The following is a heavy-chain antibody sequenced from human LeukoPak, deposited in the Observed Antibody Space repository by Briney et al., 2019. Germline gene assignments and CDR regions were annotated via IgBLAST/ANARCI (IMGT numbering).Heavy chain of an antibody. CDR2: INPNNGGN. D-gene: IGHD3-10*01. J-gene: IGHJ4*02. V-gene: IGHV1-2*02. CDR3: ARASRGHDY. CDR1: GYTFTEHY. Sequence: ASVKVSCKASGYTFTEHYIHWVRQGPGQGLEWMGWINPNNGGNKYAQKFQGRVTMTRDTSISTAYMELSTLTSDDTAVYYCARASRGHDYWGQGTLVTVSS.